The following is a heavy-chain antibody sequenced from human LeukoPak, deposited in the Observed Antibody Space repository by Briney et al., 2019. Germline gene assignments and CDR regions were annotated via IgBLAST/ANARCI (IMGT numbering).Heavy chain of an antibody. D-gene: IGHD2-2*01. V-gene: IGHV3-11*01. Sequence: GGSLRLSCAASGFPFSDYYMSWLRQAPGKGLVWVSYISSSGSTMYYADAVKGRFTISRDNAKNSLYLQMNSLRAEDTAVYYCARERESLVVPAAPGDYWGQGTLVTVSS. CDR3: ARERESLVVPAAPGDY. CDR2: ISSSGSTM. J-gene: IGHJ4*02. CDR1: GFPFSDYY.